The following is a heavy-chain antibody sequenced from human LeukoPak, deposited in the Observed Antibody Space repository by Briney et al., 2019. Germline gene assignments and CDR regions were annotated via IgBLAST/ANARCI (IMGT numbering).Heavy chain of an antibody. CDR3: ARGPSEWGAFDI. J-gene: IGHJ3*02. CDR1: GYTFTSYD. Sequence: ASVKVSCKASGYTFTSYDINLVRQATGQGLEWMGWMNPNSGNTGYAQKFQGRVTITRNTSISTAYMELSSLRSEDTAVYYCARGPSEWGAFDIWGQGTMVTVSS. CDR2: MNPNSGNT. V-gene: IGHV1-8*03. D-gene: IGHD1-26*01.